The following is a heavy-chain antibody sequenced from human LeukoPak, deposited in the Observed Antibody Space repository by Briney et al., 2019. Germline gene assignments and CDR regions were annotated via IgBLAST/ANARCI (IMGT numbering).Heavy chain of an antibody. CDR2: ISSSSSTI. D-gene: IGHD2/OR15-2a*01. Sequence: GGSLRLSCAASGFTFSSYSMNWVRQAPGKGLEWVSYISSSSSTIYYADSVKGRFTISRDNAKNSLYLQMNSLRAEDTAVYYCARSAGPPFYYFDYWGRGTLVTVSS. CDR3: ARSAGPPFYYFDY. J-gene: IGHJ4*02. V-gene: IGHV3-48*04. CDR1: GFTFSSYS.